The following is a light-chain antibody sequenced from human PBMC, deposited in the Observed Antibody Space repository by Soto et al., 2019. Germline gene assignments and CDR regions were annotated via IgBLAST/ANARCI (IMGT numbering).Light chain of an antibody. CDR2: GAS. Sequence: EIVLTQSPGTLSLSPGERVTLSCRASQSVSSGYLTWYQQKPGQAPRRLIFGASRRATGIPDRFSGSGSGTDFTLTISRLEPEDFAVYYCQQYGSSPTTFGQGTKLEIK. CDR3: QQYGSSPTT. J-gene: IGKJ1*01. V-gene: IGKV3-20*01. CDR1: QSVSSGY.